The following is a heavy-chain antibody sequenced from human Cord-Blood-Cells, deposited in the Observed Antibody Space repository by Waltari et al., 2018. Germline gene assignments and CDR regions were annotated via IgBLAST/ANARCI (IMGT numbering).Heavy chain of an antibody. V-gene: IGHV4-31*03. D-gene: IGHD2-2*01. CDR3: ARGSSTSYNWFDP. CDR2: IYYSGST. CDR1: GCPIRSGGYS. Sequence: QVQLQASGPGLVKPSQTLSLTCTVSGCPIRSGGYSCTWTRQHPGKGLEWIGYIYYSGSTYYNPSLKSRVTISVDTSKNQFSLKLSSVTAADTAVYYCARGSSTSYNWFDPWGQGTLVTVSS. J-gene: IGHJ5*02.